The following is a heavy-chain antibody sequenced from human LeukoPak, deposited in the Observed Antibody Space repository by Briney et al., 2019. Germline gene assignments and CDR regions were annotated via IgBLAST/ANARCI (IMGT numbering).Heavy chain of an antibody. D-gene: IGHD1-26*01. CDR1: GFTFSSYA. CDR2: ISGSGGST. V-gene: IGHV3-23*01. J-gene: IGHJ4*02. CDR3: AKDRDLVGATVDY. Sequence: GSLRLSCAASGFTFSSYAMSWVRQAPGKGLEWVSAISGSGGSTYYADSVKGRFTISRDNSRNTLHLQMNSLRAEDTAVYYCAKDRDLVGATVDYWGQGTLVTVSS.